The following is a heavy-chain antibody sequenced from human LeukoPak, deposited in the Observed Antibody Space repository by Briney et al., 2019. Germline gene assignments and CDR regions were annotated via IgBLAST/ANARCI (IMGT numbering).Heavy chain of an antibody. Sequence: GGSLRLSCAASGFTFSDSYMTWIRQAPGKGLEWVSYISNSGSSIYYADSVKGRFTTSRDNAENSLYLQMNSLRAEDTAVYYCARDPYSGTYGHLYYYYKDVWGKGTTVTISS. V-gene: IGHV3-11*04. J-gene: IGHJ6*03. D-gene: IGHD1-26*01. CDR2: ISNSGSSI. CDR1: GFTFSDSY. CDR3: ARDPYSGTYGHLYYYYKDV.